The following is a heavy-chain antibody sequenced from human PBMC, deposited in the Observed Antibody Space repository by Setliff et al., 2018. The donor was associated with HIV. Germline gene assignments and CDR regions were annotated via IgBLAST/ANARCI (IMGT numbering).Heavy chain of an antibody. Sequence: SLRLSCAASGFNFNRNAMSWVRQAPGKGLEWVSGISYRGIDTYYIDSVQGRFTISRDNAKNSLYLQMNSLRVEDTALYYCARSDWYHGSGSHDYWGQGTLVTVSS. CDR2: ISYRGIDT. D-gene: IGHD3-10*01. V-gene: IGHV3-23*01. J-gene: IGHJ4*02. CDR3: ARSDWYHGSGSHDY. CDR1: GFNFNRNA.